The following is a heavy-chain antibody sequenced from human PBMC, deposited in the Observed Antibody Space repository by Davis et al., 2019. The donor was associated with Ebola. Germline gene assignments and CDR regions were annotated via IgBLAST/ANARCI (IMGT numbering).Heavy chain of an antibody. D-gene: IGHD6-19*01. CDR2: ISASDLDP. CDR1: GLTFSRHS. J-gene: IGHJ6*03. Sequence: GESLKISCAASGLTFSRHSLNWVRQAPGKGLECVASISASDLDPYYADSVKGRFTISRDNAKNSLYLQMNSLRAEDTAVYYCARELITVGGYMDVWGKGTTVTVSS. V-gene: IGHV3-21*04. CDR3: ARELITVGGYMDV.